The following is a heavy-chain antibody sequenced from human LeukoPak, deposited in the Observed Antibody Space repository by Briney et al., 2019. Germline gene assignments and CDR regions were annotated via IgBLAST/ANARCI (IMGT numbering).Heavy chain of an antibody. Sequence: PSQTLSLTCTVSGGSISSGDYYWSWIRQPPGKGLEWIGEIYHSGSTNYNPSLKSRVTISVDKSKNQFSLKLSSVTAADTAVYYCAGYYGSGSPDYWGQGTLVTVSS. J-gene: IGHJ4*02. CDR2: IYHSGST. V-gene: IGHV4-30-2*01. CDR3: AGYYGSGSPDY. D-gene: IGHD3-10*01. CDR1: GGSISSGDYY.